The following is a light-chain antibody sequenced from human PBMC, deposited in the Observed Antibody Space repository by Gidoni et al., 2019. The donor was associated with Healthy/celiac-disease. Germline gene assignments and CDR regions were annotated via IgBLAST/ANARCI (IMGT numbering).Light chain of an antibody. CDR3: SSYTSSSTLGV. Sequence: QSALPQPASLSGSPGQPITISCTRTSSAVGGYHYVSWYQQHPGKAPKLMIYDVSNRPSGVSNRFSGSKSGNTASLTISGLQAEDEADYYCSSYTSSSTLGVFGGGTKLTVL. V-gene: IGLV2-14*03. CDR2: DVS. J-gene: IGLJ3*02. CDR1: SSAVGGYHY.